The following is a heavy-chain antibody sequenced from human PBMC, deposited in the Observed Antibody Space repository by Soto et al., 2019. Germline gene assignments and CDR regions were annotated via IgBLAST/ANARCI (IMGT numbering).Heavy chain of an antibody. CDR3: ASYDGSLYYYFDF. CDR1: GSSISSGDYY. V-gene: IGHV4-30-4*01. CDR2: IYYSGST. D-gene: IGHD3-22*01. Sequence: SETLSLTCTVSGSSISSGDYYWSWIRQPPGKGLEWIGYIYYSGSTYYNPSLRSRVTISVDTSKNQFSLKLSSVTAADTAVYYCASYDGSLYYYFDFWGQGTLVTVSS. J-gene: IGHJ4*02.